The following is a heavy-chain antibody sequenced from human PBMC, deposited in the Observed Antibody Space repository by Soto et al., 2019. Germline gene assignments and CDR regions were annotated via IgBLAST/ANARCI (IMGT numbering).Heavy chain of an antibody. Sequence: EEQLLESGGGLVQPGGSLRLSCAASGFTFSDYAMSWVRQAPGKGLEWVSGLGGSNSDTHYAASVEGRFTVSRDNSMSTLFLQMNSLRVDDTAVYYCAKDKVDHNSGWDPFDIWGQGTMVTVSA. CDR3: AKDKVDHNSGWDPFDI. D-gene: IGHD2-15*01. CDR2: LGGSNSDT. J-gene: IGHJ3*02. V-gene: IGHV3-23*01. CDR1: GFTFSDYA.